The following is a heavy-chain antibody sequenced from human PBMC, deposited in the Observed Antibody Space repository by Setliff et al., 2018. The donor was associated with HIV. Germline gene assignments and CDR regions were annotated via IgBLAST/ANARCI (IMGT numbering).Heavy chain of an antibody. CDR3: ARSPLYSGYERYYNYGMDV. J-gene: IGHJ6*02. CDR1: GDSISSGNYY. V-gene: IGHV4-61*09. CDR2: IYTSGGT. Sequence: SETLSLTCSVSGDSISSGNYYWSWIRQPAGKGLEWIGHIYTSGGTNYSPSLRSRVTISVDTSKNQFSLKLSSVTAADTAVYYCARSPLYSGYERYYNYGMDVWGQGTTVTVSS. D-gene: IGHD5-12*01.